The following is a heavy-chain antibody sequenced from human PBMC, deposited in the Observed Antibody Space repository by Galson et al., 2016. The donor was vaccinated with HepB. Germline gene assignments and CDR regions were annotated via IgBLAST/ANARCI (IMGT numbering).Heavy chain of an antibody. CDR1: GSSLSGSY. Sequence: SETLSLTCGVYGSSLSGSYWSWIRQAPGRGLEWIGEINQRGDTNYNPSLKSRVTISIDTSKNQFSLQLTSVTAADTAVYYCARGGGAYANSWRGDWGQGTLVTVSS. CDR2: INQRGDT. V-gene: IGHV4-34*01. J-gene: IGHJ4*02. D-gene: IGHD6-13*01. CDR3: ARGGGAYANSWRGD.